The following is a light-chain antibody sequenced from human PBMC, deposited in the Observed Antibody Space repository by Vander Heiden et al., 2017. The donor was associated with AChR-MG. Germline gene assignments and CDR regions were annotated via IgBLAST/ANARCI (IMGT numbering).Light chain of an antibody. V-gene: IGKV3-11*01. CDR2: DAS. Sequence: EIVFTQSPATLSLSPGASATLSCRARQRVSSYLAWYQQQPGQAPRLLMYDASDRATGIAARFSGSGSGTDFVLTISSLEPEDFAVYYCQQRYNWPLTFGGGTKVEIK. CDR3: QQRYNWPLT. J-gene: IGKJ4*01. CDR1: QRVSSY.